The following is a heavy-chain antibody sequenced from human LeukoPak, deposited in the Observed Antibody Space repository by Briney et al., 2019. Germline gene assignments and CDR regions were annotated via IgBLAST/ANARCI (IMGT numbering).Heavy chain of an antibody. CDR1: GITPFH. CDR2: ITFTGNT. Sequence: SETLSLTCSGSGITPFHWSWIRQTPGKGLEWIGHITFTGNTNYNPSLKSRVTISLGTSNNQFSLELKAVTAADTAVYYCAREGGAPGHTNEFDYWGQGILVTVSS. V-gene: IGHV4-59*01. D-gene: IGHD1-1*01. CDR3: AREGGAPGHTNEFDY. J-gene: IGHJ4*02.